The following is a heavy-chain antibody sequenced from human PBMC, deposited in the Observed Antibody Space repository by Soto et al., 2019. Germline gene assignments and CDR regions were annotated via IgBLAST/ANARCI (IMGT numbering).Heavy chain of an antibody. V-gene: IGHV1-46*01. Sequence: LLVQSGAEVKKPGALVKVSCKASGYTFTNYYIHWVRQAPGQGLEWMGIINPRGGSTSYAQKFQGRVTMTRDTSTSTVYMELSSLTSVDTAVYYCARDRGGSVGGWLQPDGFDIWGHGTIVTVSS. J-gene: IGHJ3*02. D-gene: IGHD5-18*01. CDR1: GYTFTNYY. CDR2: INPRGGST. CDR3: ARDRGGSVGGWLQPDGFDI.